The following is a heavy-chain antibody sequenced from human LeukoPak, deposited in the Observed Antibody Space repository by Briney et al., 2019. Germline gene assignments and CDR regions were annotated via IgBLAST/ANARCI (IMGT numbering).Heavy chain of an antibody. CDR2: INHSGST. CDR1: GGSINDYY. J-gene: IGHJ4*02. Sequence: PSETLSLTCTVSGGSINDYYWSWIRQSPGKGLEWIGEINHSGSTNYNPSLKSRVTISLDTSKNQFSLKLSSVTAADTAVYYCASTHSSGKSDYWGQGTLVTVSS. D-gene: IGHD3-10*01. CDR3: ASTHSSGKSDY. V-gene: IGHV4-34*01.